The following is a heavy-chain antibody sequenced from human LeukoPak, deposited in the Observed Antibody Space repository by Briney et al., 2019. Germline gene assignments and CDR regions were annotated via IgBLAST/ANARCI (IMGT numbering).Heavy chain of an antibody. CDR1: GFTFDDYA. J-gene: IGHJ5*02. CDR3: TSDTFGKEDS. Sequence: ALRLSCAASGFTFDDYAMHWVRQAPGKGLEWVSGISWNSGSIGYADSVKGRFTISRDNAKNILYLQMNSLRVEDTALYYCTSDTFGKEDSWGQGTLATVSS. D-gene: IGHD3-10*01. V-gene: IGHV3-9*01. CDR2: ISWNSGSI.